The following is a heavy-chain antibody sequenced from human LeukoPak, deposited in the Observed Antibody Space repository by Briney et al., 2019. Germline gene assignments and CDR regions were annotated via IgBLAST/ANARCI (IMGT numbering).Heavy chain of an antibody. CDR3: ARDYGGSYYNGGY. D-gene: IGHD1-26*01. CDR1: GFTVSSNY. J-gene: IGHJ4*02. CDR2: IYSGGST. Sequence: GGSLRPSCAASGFTVSSNYMSWVRQAPGKGLEWVSVIYSGGSTYYADSVKGRFTISRDNSKNTLYLQMNSLRAEDTAVYYCARDYGGSYYNGGYWGQGTLVTVSS. V-gene: IGHV3-53*01.